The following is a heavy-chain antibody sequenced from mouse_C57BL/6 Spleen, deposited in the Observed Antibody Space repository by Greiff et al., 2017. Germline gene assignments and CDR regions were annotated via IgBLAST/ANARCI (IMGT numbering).Heavy chain of an antibody. CDR1: GFSFNTYA. CDR2: IRSKSNNYAT. J-gene: IGHJ4*01. CDR3: VRHYYAMDY. V-gene: IGHV10-1*01. Sequence: EVQGVESGGGLVQPKGSLKLSCAASGFSFNTYAMNWVRQAPGKGLDWVARIRSKSNNYATYYADSVKDRFTISSDDSESMLYLQMNNLKTEDTAMYYCVRHYYAMDYWGQGTSVTVSS.